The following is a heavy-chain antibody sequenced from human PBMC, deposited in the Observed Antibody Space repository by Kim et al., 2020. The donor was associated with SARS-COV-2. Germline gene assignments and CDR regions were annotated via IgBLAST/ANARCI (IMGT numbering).Heavy chain of an antibody. CDR3: AKAHSSSWGTFDY. J-gene: IGHJ4*02. V-gene: IGHV3-23*01. D-gene: IGHD6-6*01. Sequence: YADTVKGRFTISRDNAKNTLYLQMNGLRADDTAVYYCAKAHSSSWGTFDYWGQGTLVTVSS.